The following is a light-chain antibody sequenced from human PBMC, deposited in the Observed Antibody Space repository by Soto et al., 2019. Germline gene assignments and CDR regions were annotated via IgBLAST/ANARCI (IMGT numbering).Light chain of an antibody. CDR2: GAS. J-gene: IGKJ5*01. Sequence: EIVMTQSPATLSVSPGERATLSCRASQSVSSNLAWYQQKPGQAPRLLIYGASTRATGIPASFSGIGSGTEFPLTIGSLQSEDFAVCYCQQYHNWPPITFGQGTRLEIK. CDR1: QSVSSN. V-gene: IGKV3-15*01. CDR3: QQYHNWPPIT.